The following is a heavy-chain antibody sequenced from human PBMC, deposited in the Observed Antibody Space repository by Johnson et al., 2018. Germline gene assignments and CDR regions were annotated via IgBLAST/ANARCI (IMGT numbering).Heavy chain of an antibody. J-gene: IGHJ6*03. D-gene: IGHD6-19*01. CDR1: GFTSTNAW. CDR2: IRSRGSTI. Sequence: VQLVESGGGVVQPGGSLRLSCAASGFTSTNAWMNWVRQAPGKGLEWVSYIRSRGSTIDYAASAKGRFTSSRATAKNSLYLQMNSLRREDPAVYYCAKDLGFGFAVAGPYYYYYYMDVWGKGTTVTVSS. V-gene: IGHV3-48*01. CDR3: AKDLGFGFAVAGPYYYYYYMDV.